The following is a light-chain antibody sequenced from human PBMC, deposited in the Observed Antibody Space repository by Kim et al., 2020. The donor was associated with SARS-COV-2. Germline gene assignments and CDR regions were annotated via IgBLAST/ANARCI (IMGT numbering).Light chain of an antibody. CDR3: NSRDYTRDVWV. Sequence: SSELTQDPAVSAALGQTARITCQGNSLRNYYASWYQQKPGQAPVLVIYNKNNRPAGIPDRFSGSSSGDTASLPITVAQAEDEADYYLNSRDYTRDVWVFG. V-gene: IGLV3-19*01. J-gene: IGLJ3*02. CDR2: NKN. CDR1: SLRNYY.